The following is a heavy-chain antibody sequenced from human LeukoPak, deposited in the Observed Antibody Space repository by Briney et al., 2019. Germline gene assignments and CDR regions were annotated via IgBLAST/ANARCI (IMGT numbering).Heavy chain of an antibody. Sequence: SETLSLTCAVYGGSFSGYYWSWIRQPPGKGLEWIGEINHSGSTNYNPSLKSRVTISVDTSKNQFSLKLSSVTAADTAVYYCARGGGIAARRRNWFDPWGQGTLVTVSS. V-gene: IGHV4-34*01. CDR1: GGSFSGYY. J-gene: IGHJ5*02. CDR3: ARGGGIAARRRNWFDP. CDR2: INHSGST. D-gene: IGHD6-6*01.